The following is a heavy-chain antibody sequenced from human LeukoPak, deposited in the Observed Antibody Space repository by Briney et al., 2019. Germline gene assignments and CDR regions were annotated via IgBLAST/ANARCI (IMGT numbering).Heavy chain of an antibody. CDR2: IYDSGST. CDR1: GGSISSYY. V-gene: IGHV4-59*08. CDR3: ARRIYDSSGYPLFDY. Sequence: PSETLSLTCTVSGGSISSYYWSWIRQPPGKGLEWIGYIYDSGSTNYNPSLKSRVTISVDTSKNQFSLKLSSVTAADTAVYYCARRIYDSSGYPLFDYWGQGTLVTVSS. D-gene: IGHD3-22*01. J-gene: IGHJ4*02.